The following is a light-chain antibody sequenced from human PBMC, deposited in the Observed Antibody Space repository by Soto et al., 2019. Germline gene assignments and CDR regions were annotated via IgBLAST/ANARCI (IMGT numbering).Light chain of an antibody. CDR3: QQYYSTPPMYT. Sequence: DIVMTQSPDSLAVSLGERATINCKSSLSVLYSSNNKNYLAWYQQKPGQPPKLLIYWASTRESGVPDRFSGSGSGTDFILTISSLQAEDVAVYHCQQYYSTPPMYTFGQGTKLEIK. J-gene: IGKJ2*01. CDR2: WAS. CDR1: LSVLYSSNNKNY. V-gene: IGKV4-1*01.